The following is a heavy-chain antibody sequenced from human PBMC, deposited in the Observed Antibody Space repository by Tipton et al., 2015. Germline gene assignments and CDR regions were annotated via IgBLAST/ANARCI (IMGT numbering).Heavy chain of an antibody. CDR1: GFSFSDHY. D-gene: IGHD2-21*02. CDR2: IWYDGSDK. J-gene: IGHJ4*02. V-gene: IGHV3-33*08. CDR3: ARVVVTASYYFDY. Sequence: SLRLSCAASGFSFSDHYMDWVRQAPGKGLEWVAVIWYDGSDKYYGDSVKGRFTISRDNSKNTLYLQMNSLRAEDTAVYYCARVVVTASYYFDYWGQGTLVTVSS.